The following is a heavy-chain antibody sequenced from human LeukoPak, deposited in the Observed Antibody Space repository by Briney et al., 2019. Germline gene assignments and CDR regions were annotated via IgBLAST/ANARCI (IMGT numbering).Heavy chain of an antibody. CDR3: ARLSWLRHAFDI. V-gene: IGHV1-2*02. Sequence: ASVKVSCKASGYTFSGFYIYWVRQAPGQGLEWMGWINPNSGGTNYAQKFQGRVTMTRDTSISTAYMELSRLRSDDTAVYYCARLSWLRHAFDIWGQGTMVTVSS. D-gene: IGHD5-12*01. CDR1: GYTFSGFY. CDR2: INPNSGGT. J-gene: IGHJ3*02.